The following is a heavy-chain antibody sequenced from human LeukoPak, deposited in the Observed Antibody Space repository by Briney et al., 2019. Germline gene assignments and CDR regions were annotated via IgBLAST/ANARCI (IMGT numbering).Heavy chain of an antibody. CDR1: GGSISSSAYY. CDR2: IYYSGNT. V-gene: IGHV4-39*07. J-gene: IGHJ4*02. Sequence: SETLSLTCSVSGGSISSSAYYWGWIRQPPGQGLEWIGSIYYSGNTYYNPSLKSPVTISIDTSKNQFSLRLISVTAADTAVYYCARMDSGSYLDYWGQGTLVTVSS. CDR3: ARMDSGSYLDY. D-gene: IGHD1-26*01.